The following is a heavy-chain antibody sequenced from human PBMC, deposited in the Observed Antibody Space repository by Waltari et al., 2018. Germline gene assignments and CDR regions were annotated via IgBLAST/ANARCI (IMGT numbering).Heavy chain of an antibody. J-gene: IGHJ2*01. Sequence: QVQLVQSGSEVKKPGASVKVSCTASGYNFITYGISWLRQAPGQGLEWMGWISTSNNNTNYAQRLQGRVSMTSDKSTSTAYMELRSLRSDDTAVYFCARSRILVPGTWWHFDLWGRGSLVTVSS. CDR2: ISTSNNNT. CDR1: GYNFITYG. CDR3: ARSRILVPGTWWHFDL. D-gene: IGHD3-22*01. V-gene: IGHV1-18*01.